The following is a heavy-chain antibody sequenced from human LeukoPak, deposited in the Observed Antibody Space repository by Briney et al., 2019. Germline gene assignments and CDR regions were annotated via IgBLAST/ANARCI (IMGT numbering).Heavy chain of an antibody. J-gene: IGHJ4*02. D-gene: IGHD4-11*01. CDR3: ARVLQVEYYFDY. CDR1: GFTFSDFW. Sequence: GGSLRLSCAASGFTFSDFWMHWVRQVPGKGLEWVANIKQDGSEKYYVDSVKGRFTISRDNAKNSLYLQMNSLRAEDTAVYYCARVLQVEYYFDYWGQGTLVTVSS. V-gene: IGHV3-7*01. CDR2: IKQDGSEK.